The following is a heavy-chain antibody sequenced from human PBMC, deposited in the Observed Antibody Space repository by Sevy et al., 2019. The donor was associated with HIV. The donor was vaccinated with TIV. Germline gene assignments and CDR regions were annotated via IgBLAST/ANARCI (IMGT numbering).Heavy chain of an antibody. CDR1: GGSISSYY. V-gene: IGHV4-4*07. Sequence: SETLSLTCTVSGGSISSYYWSWIRQPAGKGLEWIGRIYTSGSTNYNPSLKSRVTMSVDTSKNQFSLKLSSVPAADTAVYYWAGAPLYCSSTSCYIDRPYYYYYMDVWGKGTTVTVSS. CDR2: IYTSGST. D-gene: IGHD2-2*02. CDR3: AGAPLYCSSTSCYIDRPYYYYYMDV. J-gene: IGHJ6*03.